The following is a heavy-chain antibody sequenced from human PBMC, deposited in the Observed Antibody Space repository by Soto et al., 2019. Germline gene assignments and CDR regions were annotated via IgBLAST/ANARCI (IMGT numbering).Heavy chain of an antibody. CDR2: INASNGNT. Sequence: ASVKVSCKASGYTFTSYYMHWVRQAPGQGPEWMGRINASNGNTKYAQKFQGRVTITRDTSASTAYMELSSLRSEDTAVYYCARVSRFAALDAFDIWGQGTMVTVSS. CDR1: GYTFTSYY. CDR3: ARVSRFAALDAFDI. J-gene: IGHJ3*02. V-gene: IGHV1-3*01. D-gene: IGHD3-3*01.